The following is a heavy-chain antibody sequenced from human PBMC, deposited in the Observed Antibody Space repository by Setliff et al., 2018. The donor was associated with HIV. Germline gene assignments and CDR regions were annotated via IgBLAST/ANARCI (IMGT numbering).Heavy chain of an antibody. CDR3: ARAGGPGYLDY. CDR2: IKPDGSVK. J-gene: IGHJ4*02. V-gene: IGHV3-7*01. D-gene: IGHD3-10*01. CDR1: GFTFSSYA. Sequence: PGGSLRLSCAASGFTFSSYAMSWVRQAPGKGLEWVANIKPDGSVKSYGDSVKGRFTISRDNTKNSVFLQMNSLRSDDTAVYYCARAGGPGYLDYWGQGTLVTVSS.